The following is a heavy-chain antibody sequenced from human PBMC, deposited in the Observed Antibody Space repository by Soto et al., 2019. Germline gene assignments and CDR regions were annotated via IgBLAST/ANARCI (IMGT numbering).Heavy chain of an antibody. J-gene: IGHJ4*02. V-gene: IGHV1-46*03. D-gene: IGHD4-17*01. CDR1: GYTFTSYY. CDR3: ASLPKTTPDYGDYLDY. Sequence: GASVKVSCKASGYTFTSYYMHWVRQAPGLGLEWMGIINPSGGSTSYAQKFQGRVTMTRDTSTSTVYMELSSLRSEDTAVYYCASLPKTTPDYGDYLDYWGQGTLVTVSS. CDR2: INPSGGST.